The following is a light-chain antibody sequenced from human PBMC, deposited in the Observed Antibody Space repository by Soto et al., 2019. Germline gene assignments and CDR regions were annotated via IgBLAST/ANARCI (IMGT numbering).Light chain of an antibody. V-gene: IGKV1-39*01. Sequence: EIKMTQSPSSLSAPVRDRVTITCRASQSSSSYLNWYQQKPGKAPKLLIYAASSLQSGVPSRFSGSGSGTDFTLTIRSLQPEDFATYYCQQSYSTPITFGQGTRLEI. CDR2: AAS. CDR1: QSSSSY. J-gene: IGKJ5*01. CDR3: QQSYSTPIT.